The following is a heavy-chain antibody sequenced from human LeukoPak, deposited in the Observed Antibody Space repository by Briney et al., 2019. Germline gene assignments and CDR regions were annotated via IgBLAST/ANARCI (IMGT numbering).Heavy chain of an antibody. D-gene: IGHD3-3*01. CDR3: ARGKAVFGVVIVFDY. V-gene: IGHV3-53*05. CDR1: GFTVSSNY. J-gene: IGHJ4*02. Sequence: PGGSLRLSCVASGFTVSSNYMSWVRQAPGKGLEWVSVIYSGDITYYADSVKGRFTISRDNSKNTLYLQMGSLRAEDMAVYYCARGKAVFGVVIVFDYWGQGTLVTVSS. CDR2: IYSGDIT.